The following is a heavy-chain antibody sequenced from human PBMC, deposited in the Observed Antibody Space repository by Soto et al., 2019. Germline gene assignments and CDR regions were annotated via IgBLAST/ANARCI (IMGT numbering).Heavy chain of an antibody. V-gene: IGHV3-48*02. CDR3: ARSYSYSSVFSGWFDP. J-gene: IGHJ5*02. D-gene: IGHD6-19*01. CDR2: ISSSSSTI. Sequence: GGSLSLSCAASGFTFSSYSMNWVRQAPGKGLEWVSYISSSSSTIYYADSVKGRFTISRDNAKNSLYLQMNSLRDEDTAVYYCARSYSYSSVFSGWFDPWGQGTLVTVSS. CDR1: GFTFSSYS.